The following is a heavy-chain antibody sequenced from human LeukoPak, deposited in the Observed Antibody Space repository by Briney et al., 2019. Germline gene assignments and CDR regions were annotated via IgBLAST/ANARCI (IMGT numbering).Heavy chain of an antibody. V-gene: IGHV1-18*01. CDR3: AREAKTGYSDF. Sequence: ASVKVSCKAFGGTVSAIAMTWLRQAPGQGLEWMGWISGYNGNTSIAQKFQDRVTLTTDTSTSTAYIEVRSLTSDDTAVFFCAREAKTGYSDFWGQGTLVTVSS. CDR2: ISGYNGNT. D-gene: IGHD3-9*01. J-gene: IGHJ4*02. CDR1: GGTVSAIA.